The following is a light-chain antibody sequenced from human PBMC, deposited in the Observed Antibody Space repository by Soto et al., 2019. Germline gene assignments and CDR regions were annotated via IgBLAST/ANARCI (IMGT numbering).Light chain of an antibody. CDR1: QNINSW. CDR2: DAA. J-gene: IGKJ1*01. V-gene: IGKV1-5*01. CDR3: QQFNSFSRT. Sequence: DIQMTQSPSTLSASVGDRVTITCRASQNINSWLAGYEQKPWKAPNLLIYDAATLESGVPSRFSGSGSGTEITLTISSLQHEDFATYYCQQFNSFSRTFGQGTKVDIK.